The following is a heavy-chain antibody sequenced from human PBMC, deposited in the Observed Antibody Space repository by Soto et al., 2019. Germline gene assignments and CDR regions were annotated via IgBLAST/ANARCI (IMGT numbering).Heavy chain of an antibody. Sequence: SQTLSLTCAISGDSVSSNSAAWNWIRQSPSRGLEWLGRTYYRSKWHNDYAVSVKSRITINPDTSKNQFSLQLNSVTPEDTAVYYCARDLPNKQWLVRDYYYYGMDVWGQGTTVTVSS. CDR3: ARDLPNKQWLVRDYYYYGMDV. CDR2: TYYRSKWHN. CDR1: GDSVSSNSAA. V-gene: IGHV6-1*01. J-gene: IGHJ6*02. D-gene: IGHD6-19*01.